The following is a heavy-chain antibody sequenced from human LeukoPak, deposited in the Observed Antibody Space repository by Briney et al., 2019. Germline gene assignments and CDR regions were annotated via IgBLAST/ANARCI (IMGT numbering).Heavy chain of an antibody. D-gene: IGHD1-1*01. V-gene: IGHV2-5*02. Sequence: SGPTLGNPTQTLSLTRTFSGFSLSTGGVGVGWIRQPPGEALEWLVLIYWDDDKRYSPSLKSRLTIAKATSKNQVVLTMTNMDPVDTATYFCAHRLGGNGWNEGYFQHWGQGTLVTVSS. CDR2: IYWDDDK. CDR1: GFSLSTGGVG. CDR3: AHRLGGNGWNEGYFQH. J-gene: IGHJ1*01.